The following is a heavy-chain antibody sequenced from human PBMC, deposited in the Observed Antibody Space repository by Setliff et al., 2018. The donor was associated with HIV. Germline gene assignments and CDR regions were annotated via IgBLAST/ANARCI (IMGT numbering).Heavy chain of an antibody. V-gene: IGHV4-61*01. CDR3: ARVVSSWGSYRLRPYYFDY. CDR2: IYYSGST. D-gene: IGHD3-16*02. CDR1: GGSISSGSYY. Sequence: SETLSLTCTVSGGSISSGSYYWSWIRQPPGKGLEWIGYIYYSGSTNYNPSLKSRVTISVDTSKNQFSLKLSSVTAADTAVYYCARVVSSWGSYRLRPYYFDYWGQGTLVTVSS. J-gene: IGHJ4*02.